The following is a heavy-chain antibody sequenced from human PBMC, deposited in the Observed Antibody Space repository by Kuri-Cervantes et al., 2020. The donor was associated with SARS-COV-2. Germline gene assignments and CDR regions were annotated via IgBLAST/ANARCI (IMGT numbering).Heavy chain of an antibody. CDR3: ARDEETVVTSYAFDI. J-gene: IGHJ3*02. V-gene: IGHV3-30*03. CDR2: ISYDGSNK. CDR1: GFTFSSYG. Sequence: GGSLRLSCAVSGFTFSSYGMHWVRQAPGKGLEWVAVISYDGSNKYYADSVKGRFTISRDNSKNTLYLQMNSLRAEDAAVYYCARDEETVVTSYAFDIWGQGTMVTVSS. D-gene: IGHD4-23*01.